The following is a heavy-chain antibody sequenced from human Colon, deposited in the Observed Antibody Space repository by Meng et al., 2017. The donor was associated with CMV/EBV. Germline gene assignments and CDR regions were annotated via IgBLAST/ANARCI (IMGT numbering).Heavy chain of an antibody. D-gene: IGHD6-6*01. V-gene: IGHV4-59*06. Sequence: ESLKISCAASGFTVSSNYMSWVRQAPGKGLEWMGYIYYSGNTYYSPSLKSRISISVDTSKNQFFLNLTSVTAADTAVYYCARVSSASNKFDPWGQGTLVTVSS. CDR1: GFTVSSNY. CDR2: IYYSGNT. J-gene: IGHJ5*02. CDR3: ARVSSASNKFDP.